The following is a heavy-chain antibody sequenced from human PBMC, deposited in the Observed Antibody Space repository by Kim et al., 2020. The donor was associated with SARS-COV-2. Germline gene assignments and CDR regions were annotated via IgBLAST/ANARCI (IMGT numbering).Heavy chain of an antibody. CDR1: GITFSNYW. D-gene: IGHD3-22*01. Sequence: GGSLRLSCAAPGITFSNYWMSWVRQAPGKGLQWVANIKHDGSEKFYVDSVEGRFTISRDNAKSSVYLQMNSLRVEDTAIYYCAIKNYYYDCSNYGWFGPWGQGTLVTVAS. J-gene: IGHJ5*02. CDR3: AIKNYYYDCSNYGWFGP. V-gene: IGHV3-7*03. CDR2: IKHDGSEK.